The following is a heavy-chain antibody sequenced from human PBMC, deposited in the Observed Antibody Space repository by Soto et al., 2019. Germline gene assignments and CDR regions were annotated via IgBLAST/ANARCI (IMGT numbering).Heavy chain of an antibody. CDR2: ISAYNGNT. CDR1: GYTFTSYG. Sequence: ASLKVSCKASGYTFTSYGISWVRQAPGQGLEWMGWISAYNGNTNYAQKLQGRVTMTTDTSTSTAYMELRSLRSDDTAVYYCARESSGYANFDYWGQGSLVTVSS. D-gene: IGHD5-12*01. CDR3: ARESSGYANFDY. J-gene: IGHJ4*02. V-gene: IGHV1-18*01.